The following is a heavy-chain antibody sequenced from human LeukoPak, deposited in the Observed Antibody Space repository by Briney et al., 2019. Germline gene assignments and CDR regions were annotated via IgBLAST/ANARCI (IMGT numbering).Heavy chain of an antibody. CDR3: ASDGIAVAGTPSFDY. V-gene: IGHV4-34*01. CDR1: GGSFSGYY. J-gene: IGHJ4*02. D-gene: IGHD6-19*01. CDR2: INHSGST. Sequence: NASETLSLTCAVYGGSFSGYYWSWIRQPPGKGLEWIGEINHSGSTNYNPSLKSRVTISVDTSKNQFSLKLSSVTAADTAVYYCASDGIAVAGTPSFDYWGQGTLVTVSS.